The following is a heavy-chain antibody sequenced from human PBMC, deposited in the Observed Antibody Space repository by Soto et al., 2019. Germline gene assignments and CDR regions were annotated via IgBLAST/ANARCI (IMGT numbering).Heavy chain of an antibody. CDR1: GFTFSSYS. CDR3: ARDAYGDYLFDY. D-gene: IGHD4-17*01. CDR2: ISSSTSTT. J-gene: IGHJ4*02. V-gene: IGHV3-48*01. Sequence: EVQLVESGGGLVQPGGSLRLSCAASGFTFSSYSMNWVRQAPGKGLEWISYISSSTSTTYHADSVKGRFTISGDNANNSLYLQMNSLRAEDTAVYYCARDAYGDYLFDYWGQGTLVTVSS.